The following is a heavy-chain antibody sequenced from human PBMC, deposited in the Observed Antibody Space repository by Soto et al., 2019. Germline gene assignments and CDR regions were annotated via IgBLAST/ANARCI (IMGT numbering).Heavy chain of an antibody. CDR1: GGSMNTYY. D-gene: IGHD3-9*01. J-gene: IGHJ4*02. V-gene: IGHV4-59*12. Sequence: SETLSLTCTVSGGSMNTYYWGWFRQPPGKGLEWVGYIYYSGSTTYSPSLKSRVTISVDTSKNQFSLKLDSVTAADTAVYYCAREDYDILTGYYTIDYWGQGTLVTVSS. CDR3: AREDYDILTGYYTIDY. CDR2: IYYSGST.